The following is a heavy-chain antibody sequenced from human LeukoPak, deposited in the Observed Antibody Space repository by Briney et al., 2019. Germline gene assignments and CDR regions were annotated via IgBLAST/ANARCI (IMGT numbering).Heavy chain of an antibody. CDR1: GYTFTGYY. D-gene: IGHD5-18*01. V-gene: IGHV1-2*02. J-gene: IGHJ4*02. Sequence: AASVKVSCKASGYTFTGYYMHWVRQAPGQGLEWMGWINPKSGGTNYAQKFQGRVTMTRDTSISTAYMELSRLRSDDTAVYYCARDGYPDTAMVRPFDYWGQGTLVTVSS. CDR3: ARDGYPDTAMVRPFDY. CDR2: INPKSGGT.